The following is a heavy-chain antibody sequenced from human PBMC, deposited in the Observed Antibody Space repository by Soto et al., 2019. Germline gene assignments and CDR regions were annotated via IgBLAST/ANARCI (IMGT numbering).Heavy chain of an antibody. D-gene: IGHD5-18*01. CDR1: GFTFSRHD. Sequence: PGGSLRLSCAASGFTFSRHDMHWVRQATGKGLEWVSAIGTVGDTYYPGSVKGRFTISRENAKNSLYLQMNGLRAEDTAVYYCARGWSDTAMVSFDYWGQGTPVTVSS. CDR3: ARGWSDTAMVSFDY. V-gene: IGHV3-13*01. CDR2: IGTVGDT. J-gene: IGHJ4*02.